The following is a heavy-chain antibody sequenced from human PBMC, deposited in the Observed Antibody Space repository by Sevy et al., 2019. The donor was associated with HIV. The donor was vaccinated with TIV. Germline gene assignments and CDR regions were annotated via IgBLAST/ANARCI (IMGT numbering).Heavy chain of an antibody. D-gene: IGHD1-26*01. CDR2: ISYDGSDI. CDR3: SNGGSGSDWGGFDY. V-gene: IGHV3-30*03. CDR1: GFTFSDYG. J-gene: IGHJ4*02. Sequence: GVCLRLSCEVSGFTFSDYGMHWVRQAPGKGLEWLAVISYDGSDIYYPDSVEGRFTVSRDNSKNTLYLQMNSLRPEDTAVYYCSNGGSGSDWGGFDYWGQGTLVTVSS.